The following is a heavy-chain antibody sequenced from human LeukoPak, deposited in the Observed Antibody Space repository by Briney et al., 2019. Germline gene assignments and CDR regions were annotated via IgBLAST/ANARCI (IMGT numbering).Heavy chain of an antibody. V-gene: IGHV3-23*01. Sequence: GGSLRLSCAASGFTFSSYGMSWVRQAPGKGLEWVSAISGSGGSTYYADSVKGRFTISRDNSKNTLYLQMNSLRAEDTAVYYCAKVEVGYWFFDYWGQGTLVTVSS. J-gene: IGHJ4*02. CDR1: GFTFSSYG. CDR3: AKVEVGYWFFDY. CDR2: ISGSGGST. D-gene: IGHD2-8*02.